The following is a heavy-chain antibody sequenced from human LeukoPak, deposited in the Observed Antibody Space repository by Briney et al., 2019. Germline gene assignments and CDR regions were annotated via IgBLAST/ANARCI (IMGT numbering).Heavy chain of an antibody. CDR2: IYHSGST. CDR3: ARGIVVVVAATGWFDP. D-gene: IGHD2-15*01. J-gene: IGHJ5*02. CDR1: GGSIISYY. V-gene: IGHV4-59*12. Sequence: SETLSLTCTVSGGSIISYYWSWIRQPPGKGLEWIGYIYHSGSTYYNPSLKSRVTISVDRSKNQFSLKLSSVTAADTAVYYCARGIVVVVAATGWFDPWGQGTLVTVSS.